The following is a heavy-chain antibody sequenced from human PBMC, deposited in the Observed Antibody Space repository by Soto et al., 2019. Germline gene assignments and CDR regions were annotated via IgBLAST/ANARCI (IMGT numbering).Heavy chain of an antibody. Sequence: PGGSLRLSCAASGFTFSSDAMSWVRQAPGKGLEWVSAISGSGGSTYYADSVKGRFTISRDNSKNTLYLQMNSLRAEDTAAYYCAKAVHSSSAGVFYYGMDVWGQGTTVTVSS. V-gene: IGHV3-23*01. J-gene: IGHJ6*02. CDR3: AKAVHSSSAGVFYYGMDV. CDR2: ISGSGGST. D-gene: IGHD6-6*01. CDR1: GFTFSSDA.